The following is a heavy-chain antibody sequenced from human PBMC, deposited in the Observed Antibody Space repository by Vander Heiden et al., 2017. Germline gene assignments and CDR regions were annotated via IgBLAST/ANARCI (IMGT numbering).Heavy chain of an antibody. Sequence: GYSFTSYWSAWVRQMPGKGLEWMGLIYSGGDSDATYSPSFQGQVTISVDKSISTAYLHWSSLKASDTAMYYCASRMVSAPTPQYYAMDVWGQGTTVTVSS. CDR1: GYSFTSYW. D-gene: IGHD2-8*01. CDR2: IYSGGDSDA. CDR3: ASRMVSAPTPQYYAMDV. J-gene: IGHJ6*02. V-gene: IGHV5-51*01.